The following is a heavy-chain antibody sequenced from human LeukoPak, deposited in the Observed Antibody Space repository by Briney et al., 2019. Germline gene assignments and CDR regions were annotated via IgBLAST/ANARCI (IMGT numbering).Heavy chain of an antibody. V-gene: IGHV3-30*18. D-gene: IGHD3-22*01. CDR1: GFTLSSYG. CDR3: AKEASNYYDSSGRGIDY. Sequence: GGSLRLSCAASGFTLSSYGMHWVRQAPGKGLEWVAVISYDGSNKYYADSVKGRFTISRDNSKNTLYLQMNSLRAEDTAVYYCAKEASNYYDSSGRGIDYWGQGTLVTVSS. CDR2: ISYDGSNK. J-gene: IGHJ4*02.